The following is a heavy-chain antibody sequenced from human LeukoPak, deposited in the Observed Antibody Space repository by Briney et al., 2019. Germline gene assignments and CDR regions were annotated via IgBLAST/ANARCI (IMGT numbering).Heavy chain of an antibody. V-gene: IGHV3-72*01. Sequence: GGSLRLSCAASGFTFSDHYMDWVRQAPGKGLEWVGRSTNKVNSYMTEYAASVKGRFTISRDDSKNSLYLQMISLKTEDTAVYYCARDGTFSSGWADFDYWGQGTLVTVSS. J-gene: IGHJ4*02. CDR3: ARDGTFSSGWADFDY. CDR1: GFTFSDHY. D-gene: IGHD6-19*01. CDR2: STNKVNSYMT.